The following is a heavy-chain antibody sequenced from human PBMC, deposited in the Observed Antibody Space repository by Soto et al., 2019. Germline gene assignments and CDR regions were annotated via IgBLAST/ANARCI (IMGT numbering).Heavy chain of an antibody. CDR3: ARDLMPHYDSSGYRSYFDY. CDR2: ISGSGDST. J-gene: IGHJ4*02. D-gene: IGHD3-22*01. Sequence: GGSLRLSCAASGFTFSSYAMSWVRQAPGKGLEWVSGISGSGDSTYYADSVKGRFTISRDNAKNSLYLQMNSLRAEDTAVYYCARDLMPHYDSSGYRSYFDYWGQGTLVTVSS. CDR1: GFTFSSYA. V-gene: IGHV3-23*01.